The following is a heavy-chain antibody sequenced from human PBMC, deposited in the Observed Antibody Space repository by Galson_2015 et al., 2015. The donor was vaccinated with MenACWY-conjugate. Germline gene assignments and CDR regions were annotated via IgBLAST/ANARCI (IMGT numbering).Heavy chain of an antibody. CDR2: IKQDGREK. V-gene: IGHV3-7*03. D-gene: IGHD3-10*01. Sequence: SLRLSCEASGFTFSNFWMSWVRQAPGQGLEWVANIKQDGREKYYGDSVKGRFTITRDNTNKSLYLKLNSLSAEDTAVYYCASVGIGRGFFDYWGQGTLVTVSS. CDR3: ASVGIGRGFFDY. CDR1: GFTFSNFW. J-gene: IGHJ4*02.